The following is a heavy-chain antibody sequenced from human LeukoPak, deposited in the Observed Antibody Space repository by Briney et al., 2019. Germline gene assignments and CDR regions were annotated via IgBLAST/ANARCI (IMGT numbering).Heavy chain of an antibody. CDR1: GYTFTNCY. D-gene: IGHD4-11*01. CDR3: VTSFDYSDFY. J-gene: IGHJ4*02. V-gene: IGHV1-2*06. CDR2: INPNTGGT. Sequence: ASVKVSCKASGYTFTNCYINWVGQAPGQGREWMVRINPNTGGTTFAQKFQDRVTVTRDTSISTAYLELSSLTSGDTAVYHCVTSFDYSDFYWGQGTLVTVS.